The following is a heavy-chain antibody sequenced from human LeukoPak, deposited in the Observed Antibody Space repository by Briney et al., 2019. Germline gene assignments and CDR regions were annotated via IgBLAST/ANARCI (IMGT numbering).Heavy chain of an antibody. CDR1: GGPFSDYF. J-gene: IGHJ6*02. V-gene: IGHV4-34*01. Sequence: SETLSLTCAVYGGPFSDYFWSWIRQPPGKGLEWIGEINHSGSTNYNPSLKSRVTISVDTSKNQFSLKLRSVTAADTAIYYCGGGRAKEDRDYRDTAMVIHYTGMDVWGQGTTVTVSS. D-gene: IGHD5-18*01. CDR2: INHSGST. CDR3: GGGRAKEDRDYRDTAMVIHYTGMDV.